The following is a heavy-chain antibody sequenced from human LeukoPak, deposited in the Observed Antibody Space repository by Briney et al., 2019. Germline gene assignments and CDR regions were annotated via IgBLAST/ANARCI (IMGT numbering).Heavy chain of an antibody. CDR1: GYTFTGYY. Sequence: GGSVKVSCKASGYTFTGYYMHWVRQAPGQGLEWMGWINPNSGGTNYAQKFQGRVTMTRDTSTSTVYMELSSLRSEDTAVYYCARVMLAGGHNWFDPWGQGTLVTVSS. J-gene: IGHJ5*02. V-gene: IGHV1-2*02. CDR2: INPNSGGT. D-gene: IGHD6-13*01. CDR3: ARVMLAGGHNWFDP.